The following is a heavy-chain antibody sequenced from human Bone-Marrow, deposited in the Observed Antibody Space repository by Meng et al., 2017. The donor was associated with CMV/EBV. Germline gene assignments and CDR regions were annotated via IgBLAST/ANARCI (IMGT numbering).Heavy chain of an antibody. Sequence: QLQLVWFGGGLVKRGGSLRLSCAASGFTFSYYYMSWIRQARGKGLEWVSYISSSSSYTNYADSVKGRFTISRDNAKNSLYLQMNSLRAEDTAVYYCAREVYGRVVVDPWGQGTLVTVSS. CDR3: AREVYGRVVVDP. D-gene: IGHD2-15*01. CDR1: GFTFSYYY. J-gene: IGHJ5*02. V-gene: IGHV3-11*05. CDR2: ISSSSSYT.